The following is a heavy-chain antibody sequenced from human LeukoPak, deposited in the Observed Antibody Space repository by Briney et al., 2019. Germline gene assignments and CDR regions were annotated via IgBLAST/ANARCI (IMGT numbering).Heavy chain of an antibody. CDR1: GGSISNYY. V-gene: IGHV4-59*01. D-gene: IGHD1-1*01. CDR2: SYRRGST. J-gene: IGHJ4*02. Sequence: ASETLSLTCTVSGGSISNYYWSWIRQSPGKGPEWIGWSYRRGSTSYNPSLKSRVAISVDTSKNQFSLKLSSVTAADTAVYYCARDRELGYWGQGTLVIVSS. CDR3: ARDRELGY.